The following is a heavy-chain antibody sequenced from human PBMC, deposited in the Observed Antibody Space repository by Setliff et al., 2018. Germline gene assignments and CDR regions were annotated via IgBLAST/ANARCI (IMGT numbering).Heavy chain of an antibody. CDR2: IKHSGNT. V-gene: IGHV4-38-2*01. Sequence: SETLSLTCAVSGYSISSPHYWGWIRQPPGKGLEWIGSIKHSGNTYYNPSLKSRVTISVDTSNNQFSLKLRSVTAADTAMYYCAKGGTYRYFDYWGQGTLVTVSS. CDR3: AKGGTYRYFDY. CDR1: GYSISSPHY. J-gene: IGHJ4*02.